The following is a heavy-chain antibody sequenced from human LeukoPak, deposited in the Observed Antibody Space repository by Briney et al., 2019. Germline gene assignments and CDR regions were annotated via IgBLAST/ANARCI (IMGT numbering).Heavy chain of an antibody. CDR1: GGSISSGSYY. V-gene: IGHV4-61*02. CDR2: IYTSGST. J-gene: IGHJ6*03. D-gene: IGHD6-19*01. CDR3: ASQAVAPYYYYYYMDV. Sequence: SETLSLTCTVSGGSISSGSYYWSWIRQPAGKGLEWIGRIYTSGSTNYNPSLKSRVTISVDTSKNQFSLKLSSVTAADTAVYYCASQAVAPYYYYYYMDVWGKGTTVTVSS.